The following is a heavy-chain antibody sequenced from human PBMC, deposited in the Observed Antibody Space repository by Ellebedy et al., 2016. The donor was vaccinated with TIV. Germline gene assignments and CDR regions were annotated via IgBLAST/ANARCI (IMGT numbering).Heavy chain of an antibody. CDR1: GGSFSGYY. CDR2: IYYSGST. Sequence: SETLSLTXAVYGGSFSGYYWSWIRQHPGKGLEWIGYIYYSGSTYYNPSLKSRVTISVDTSKNQFSLKLSSVTAADTAVYYCARSINSDDSSRGWFDPWGQGTLVTVSS. D-gene: IGHD3-22*01. J-gene: IGHJ5*02. CDR3: ARSINSDDSSRGWFDP. V-gene: IGHV4-31*11.